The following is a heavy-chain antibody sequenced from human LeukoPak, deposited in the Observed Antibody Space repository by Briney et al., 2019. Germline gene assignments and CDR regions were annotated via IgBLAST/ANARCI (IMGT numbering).Heavy chain of an antibody. V-gene: IGHV4-30-4*08. CDR1: GGSISSGDYY. J-gene: IGHJ4*02. CDR3: ATYCSSTSCQNEGFDY. D-gene: IGHD2-2*01. Sequence: PSETLSLTCTVSGGSISSGDYYWSWIRQPPGKGLEWIGYIYYSGSTYYNPSLKSRVTISVDTSKNQFSLKLSSVTAADTAVYYCATYCSSTSCQNEGFDYWGQGTLVTVSS. CDR2: IYYSGST.